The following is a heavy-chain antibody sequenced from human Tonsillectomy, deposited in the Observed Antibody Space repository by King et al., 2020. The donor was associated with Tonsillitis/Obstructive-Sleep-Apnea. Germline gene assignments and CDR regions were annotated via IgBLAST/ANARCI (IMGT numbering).Heavy chain of an antibody. D-gene: IGHD5-12*01. CDR3: ARARGEYSGYEGLKYYYYMDV. Sequence: VQLVESGAEVKKPGASVKVSCKASGYTFTSYGISWVRQAPGQGLEWMGWISAYNGNTNYAQKLQGRVTMTTDTSTSTAYMELRSLRSDDTAVYYCARARGEYSGYEGLKYYYYMDVWGKGTTVTVSS. CDR1: GYTFTSYG. V-gene: IGHV1-18*01. J-gene: IGHJ6*03. CDR2: ISAYNGNT.